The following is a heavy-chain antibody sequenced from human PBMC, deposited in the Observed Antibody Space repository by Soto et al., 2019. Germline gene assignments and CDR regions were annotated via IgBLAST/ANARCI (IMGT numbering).Heavy chain of an antibody. D-gene: IGHD6-19*01. J-gene: IGHJ4*02. CDR1: GFTFRDYS. Sequence: VQLLESGGGLVQPGGSLRLSCAASGFTFRDYSMNWVRQAPGKGLEWVSDISGSGDRARYADSVRGGFTISRDNTRNTLLLQMNSLRVDETAVYYCCKERRGSGWSVFNFWGQGTLVTVSS. CDR2: ISGSGDRA. V-gene: IGHV3-23*01. CDR3: CKERRGSGWSVFNF.